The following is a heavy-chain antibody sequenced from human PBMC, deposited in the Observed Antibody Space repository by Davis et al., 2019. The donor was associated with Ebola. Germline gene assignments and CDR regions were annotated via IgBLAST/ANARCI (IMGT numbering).Heavy chain of an antibody. V-gene: IGHV3-30*18. CDR3: AKLTGTLGY. Sequence: GGSLRLSCAASGFTFSSYGMHWVRQAPGKGLEWVAVISYDGSNKYYADSVKGRFTISRDNSKNTLYLQMNSLRAEDTAVYYCAKLTGTLGYWGQGTLVTVSS. CDR2: ISYDGSNK. J-gene: IGHJ4*02. D-gene: IGHD1-20*01. CDR1: GFTFSSYG.